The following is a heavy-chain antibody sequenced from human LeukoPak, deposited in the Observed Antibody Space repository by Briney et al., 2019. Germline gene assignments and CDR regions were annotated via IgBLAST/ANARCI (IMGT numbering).Heavy chain of an antibody. CDR1: GGSISSGGYS. Sequence: PSETLSLTCAVSGGSISSGGYSWSWIRQPPGKGLEWIGYIYHSGSTYYNPSPKSRVTISVDRSKNQFSLKLSSVTAADTAVYYCARVGGGYYYGMDVWGQGTTVTVSS. J-gene: IGHJ6*02. D-gene: IGHD3-16*01. V-gene: IGHV4-30-2*01. CDR3: ARVGGGYYYGMDV. CDR2: IYHSGST.